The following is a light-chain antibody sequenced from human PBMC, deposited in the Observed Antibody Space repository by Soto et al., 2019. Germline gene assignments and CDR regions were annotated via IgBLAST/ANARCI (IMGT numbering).Light chain of an antibody. V-gene: IGLV2-8*01. CDR2: EVT. J-gene: IGLJ1*01. Sequence: QSALTQPPSASGSPGQSVTISCTGTSSDVGGYDYVSWYQHHPGKAHKLMIYEVTKRPSGVPDRFSGSKSGNTASLTVSGLQAEDEADYYCSSYAGINTYVFGTGTKVTVL. CDR1: SSDVGGYDY. CDR3: SSYAGINTYV.